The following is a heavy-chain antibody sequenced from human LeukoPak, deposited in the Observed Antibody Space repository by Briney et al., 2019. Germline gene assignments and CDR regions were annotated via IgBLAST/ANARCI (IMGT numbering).Heavy chain of an antibody. J-gene: IGHJ1*01. CDR2: INPNSGGT. D-gene: IGHD6-19*01. Sequence: ASVKVSCKASGYTFTGYYMHWVRQAPGQGLEWMGWINPNSGGTNYAQKFQGRVTMTRDTSISTACMELSRLRSDDTAVYYCARGPSLAEWLVYFQHWGQGTLVTVSS. CDR3: ARGPSLAEWLVYFQH. CDR1: GYTFTGYY. V-gene: IGHV1-2*02.